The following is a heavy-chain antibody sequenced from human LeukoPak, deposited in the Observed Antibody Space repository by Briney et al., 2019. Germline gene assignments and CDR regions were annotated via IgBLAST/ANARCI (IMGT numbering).Heavy chain of an antibody. Sequence: GGSLGLSCAASGFTFSSYAMHWVRQAPGKGLEWVAVISYDGSNKYYADSVKGRFTISRDNSKNTLYLQMNSLRAEDTAVYYCARADYGDSYFDYWGQGTLVTVSS. D-gene: IGHD4-17*01. CDR2: ISYDGSNK. V-gene: IGHV3-30*04. J-gene: IGHJ4*02. CDR3: ARADYGDSYFDY. CDR1: GFTFSSYA.